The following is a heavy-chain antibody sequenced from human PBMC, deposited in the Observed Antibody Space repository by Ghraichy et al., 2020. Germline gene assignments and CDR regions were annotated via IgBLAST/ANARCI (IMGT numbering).Heavy chain of an antibody. J-gene: IGHJ3*02. D-gene: IGHD3-10*01. CDR3: ARQVFGGVKAAVGLAFDI. Sequence: SETLSLTCTVSGGSVSSSSYSWGWIRQPPGKGLEWIGSIYYSGSTYYNPSLKSRVTISVDTSKNQFSLKLSSVTAADTAVYFCARQVFGGVKAAVGLAFDIWGQGTMVTVSS. V-gene: IGHV4-39*01. CDR2: IYYSGST. CDR1: GGSVSSSSYS.